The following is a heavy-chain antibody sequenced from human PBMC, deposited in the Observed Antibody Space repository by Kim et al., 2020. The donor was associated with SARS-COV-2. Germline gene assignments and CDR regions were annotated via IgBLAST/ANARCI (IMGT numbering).Heavy chain of an antibody. CDR3: ARGYDYVWGSYRSAFRFDY. J-gene: IGHJ4*02. V-gene: IGHV4-34*01. Sequence: SRVTISVDTSKNQFSLKLSSVTAADTAVYYCARGYDYVWGSYRSAFRFDYWGQGTLVTVSS. D-gene: IGHD3-16*02.